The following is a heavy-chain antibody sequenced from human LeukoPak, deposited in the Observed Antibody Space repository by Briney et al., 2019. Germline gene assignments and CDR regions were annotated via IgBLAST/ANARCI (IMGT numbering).Heavy chain of an antibody. V-gene: IGHV3-23*01. J-gene: IGHJ4*02. CDR3: AKDRWVVVVAATPVDY. CDR2: ISGSGGST. Sequence: GGSLRLSCAASGFTFSSYAMSWVRQAPGKGLDWVSAISGSGGSTYYADSVKGRFTISRDNSKNTLYLQMNSLRAEDTAVYYCAKDRWVVVVAATPVDYWGQGTLFTVSS. D-gene: IGHD2-15*01. CDR1: GFTFSSYA.